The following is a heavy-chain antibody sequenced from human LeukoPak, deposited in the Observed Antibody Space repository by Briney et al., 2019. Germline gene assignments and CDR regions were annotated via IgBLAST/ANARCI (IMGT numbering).Heavy chain of an antibody. CDR3: ARRNYYYDSSGYTEYFQH. Sequence: SETLSLTCTVSGGSISSYYWSWIRQPPGKGLEWIGYIYYSGSTNYNPSLKSRVTISVDTSKNQFSLKLSSVTAADTAVYYCARRNYYYDSSGYTEYFQHWGQGTLVTVSS. D-gene: IGHD3-22*01. J-gene: IGHJ1*01. V-gene: IGHV4-59*01. CDR1: GGSISSYY. CDR2: IYYSGST.